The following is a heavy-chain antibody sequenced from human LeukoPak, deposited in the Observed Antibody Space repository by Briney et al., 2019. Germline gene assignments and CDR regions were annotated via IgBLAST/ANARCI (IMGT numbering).Heavy chain of an antibody. CDR1: GFTFSSYD. J-gene: IGHJ4*02. Sequence: GTSLRLSCAASGFTFSSYDMHWVRRAPGKGLEWVASIWHDGNRKYHADSVEGRFTISRDNSKNTVYVQMNSLRADDTAVYYCAYSHRYCSGGSCHYFDYWGQGTLVTVSS. CDR2: IWHDGNRK. D-gene: IGHD2-15*01. CDR3: AYSHRYCSGGSCHYFDY. V-gene: IGHV3-33*01.